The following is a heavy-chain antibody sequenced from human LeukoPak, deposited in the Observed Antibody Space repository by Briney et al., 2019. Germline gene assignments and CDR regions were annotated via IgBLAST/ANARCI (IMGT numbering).Heavy chain of an antibody. J-gene: IGHJ5*02. CDR3: ARGPPRSRFIGPNWFDP. CDR1: GGTFSSYA. D-gene: IGHD3-16*02. Sequence: SVKVSCKASGGTFSSYAISWVRQAPGQGLEWMGGIIPIFGTANYAQKFQGRVTITADESTSTAYMELSSLRSEDTAVYYCARGPPRSRFIGPNWFDPWGQGTLVTVSS. V-gene: IGHV1-69*13. CDR2: IIPIFGTA.